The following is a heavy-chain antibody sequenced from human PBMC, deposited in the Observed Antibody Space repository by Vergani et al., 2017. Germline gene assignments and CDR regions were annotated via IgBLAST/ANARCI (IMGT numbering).Heavy chain of an antibody. D-gene: IGHD3-10*01. J-gene: IGHJ5*02. CDR3: ARMRYYYYGSGSYSERWFDP. CDR2: IFLNDEK. CDR1: GFSLSNARMG. Sequence: QVTLKESGPVLVKPTETLTLTCTVSGFSLSNARMGVSWIRQPPGKALEWLAHIFLNDEKSYSTSLKSRLTISKDTSKSQVVLTMTNMDPVDTATYYCARMRYYYYGSGSYSERWFDPWGQGTLVTVSS. V-gene: IGHV2-26*01.